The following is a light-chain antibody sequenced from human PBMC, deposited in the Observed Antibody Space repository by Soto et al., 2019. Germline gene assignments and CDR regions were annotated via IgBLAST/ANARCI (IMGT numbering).Light chain of an antibody. CDR3: QRYDNWPLT. CDR1: QGIGST. Sequence: IVMPQSPSTLSVSPGERSTLSCMASQGIGSTLAWYQQKPGQTPRLLMYDTSTRATGVPARFSGSRSGTEFTLTINSLQSEDFGVYYCQRYDNWPLTFGGGTKVDIK. V-gene: IGKV3-15*01. J-gene: IGKJ4*01. CDR2: DTS.